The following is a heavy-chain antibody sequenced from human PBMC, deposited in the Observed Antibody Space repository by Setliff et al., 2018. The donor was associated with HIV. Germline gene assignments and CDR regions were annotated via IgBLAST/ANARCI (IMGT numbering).Heavy chain of an antibody. CDR2: IYTSRGT. D-gene: IGHD6-13*01. CDR1: GGSISGYH. V-gene: IGHV4-4*09. J-gene: IGHJ4*02. CDR3: ARSPSYRSSWEYYFDY. Sequence: PSETLSLTCTVSGGSISGYHWNWLRQTPGKGLEWIGYIYTSRGTNYNHSLRTRVIISVDTSNHFSLKLSSVTAADAAVYYCARSPSYRSSWEYYFDYWGQGILVTVSS.